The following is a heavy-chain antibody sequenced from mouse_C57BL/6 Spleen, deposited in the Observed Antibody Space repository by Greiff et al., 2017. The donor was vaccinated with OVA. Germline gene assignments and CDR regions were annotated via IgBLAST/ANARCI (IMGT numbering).Heavy chain of an antibody. CDR3: ANYGSTGAFAY. J-gene: IGHJ3*01. CDR2: INPNNGGT. D-gene: IGHD1-1*01. V-gene: IGHV1-26*01. CDR1: GYTFTDYY. Sequence: EVQLQQSGPELVKPGASVKISCKASGYTFTDYYMNWVKQSHGKSLEWIGDINPNNGGTSYNQKFKGKATLTVDKSSSTAYMELRSLTSEDSAVYYCANYGSTGAFAYWGQGTLVTVSA.